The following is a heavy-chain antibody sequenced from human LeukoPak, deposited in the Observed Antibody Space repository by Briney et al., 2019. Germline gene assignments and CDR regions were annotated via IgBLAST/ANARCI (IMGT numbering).Heavy chain of an antibody. D-gene: IGHD4-17*01. CDR2: IYYSGST. CDR1: GGSISSYY. V-gene: IGHV4-59*01. Sequence: SETLSLTCTVSGGSISSYYWSWIRQPPGKGLEWIGYIYYSGSTNYNPSLKSRVTISVDTSKNQFSLKLSSVTAADTAVYYCARGVQLPTVTTEWGQGTLVTVSS. CDR3: ARGVQLPTVTTE. J-gene: IGHJ4*02.